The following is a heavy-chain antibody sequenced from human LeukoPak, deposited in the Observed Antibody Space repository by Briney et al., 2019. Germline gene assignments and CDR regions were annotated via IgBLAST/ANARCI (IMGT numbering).Heavy chain of an antibody. CDR3: AGGLLESIAARPRPAFDI. V-gene: IGHV1-46*01. Sequence: AASVKVSCKASGYTFTSYYMHWVRQAPGQGLEWMGIINPSGGSTSYAQKFQGRVTMTRDTSTSTVYMELSSLRSEDTAVCYCAGGLLESIAARPRPAFDIWGQGTMVTVSS. CDR1: GYTFTSYY. CDR2: INPSGGST. D-gene: IGHD6-6*01. J-gene: IGHJ3*02.